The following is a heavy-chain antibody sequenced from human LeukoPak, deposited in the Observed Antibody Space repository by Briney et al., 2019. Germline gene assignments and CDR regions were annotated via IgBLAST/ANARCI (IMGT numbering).Heavy chain of an antibody. V-gene: IGHV1-69*05. CDR1: GGTFSSYA. Sequence: ASVKVSCKASGGTFSSYAISWVRQAPGQGLEWMGGIIPIFGTANYAQKFQGRVTITTDESTSTAYMELSSLRSEDTAVYCCARGARGSGYDPTRYYYYGMDVWGQGTTVTVSS. J-gene: IGHJ6*02. CDR3: ARGARGSGYDPTRYYYYGMDV. D-gene: IGHD5-12*01. CDR2: IIPIFGTA.